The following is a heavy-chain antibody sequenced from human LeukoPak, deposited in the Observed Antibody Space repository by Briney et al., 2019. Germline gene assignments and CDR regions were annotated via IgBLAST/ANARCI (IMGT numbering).Heavy chain of an antibody. J-gene: IGHJ4*02. CDR2: ISGGGGTT. Sequence: PGGSLRLSCAASGFTFSSYAMNWVRQAPGKGLEWVSAISGGGGTTYYADSVKGRFTISRDNSKNTLDLQMNSLRAEDTAVYYCAKDREGLSSGYDLEYFDYWGQGTLVTVSS. D-gene: IGHD5-12*01. V-gene: IGHV3-23*01. CDR1: GFTFSSYA. CDR3: AKDREGLSSGYDLEYFDY.